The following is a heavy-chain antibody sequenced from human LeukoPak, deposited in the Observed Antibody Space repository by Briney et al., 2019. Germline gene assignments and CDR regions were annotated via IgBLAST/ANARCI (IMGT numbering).Heavy chain of an antibody. D-gene: IGHD3-10*01. CDR2: ISSSSSYI. Sequence: PGGSLRLSCAASGFTFSSYSMNWVRQAPGKGLEWVSSISSSSSYIYYADSVKGRITISRDNAKNSLYLQMNSLRAEDTAVYYCAREGGEVDYGSGSYYPSDWDWGQGTLVTVSS. J-gene: IGHJ4*02. CDR1: GFTFSSYS. V-gene: IGHV3-21*01. CDR3: AREGGEVDYGSGSYYPSDWD.